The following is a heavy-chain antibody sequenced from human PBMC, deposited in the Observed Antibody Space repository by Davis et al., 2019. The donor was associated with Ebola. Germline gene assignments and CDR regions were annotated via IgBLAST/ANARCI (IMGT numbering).Heavy chain of an antibody. CDR1: GYSFTSYW. CDR3: ARLLFTVYYFDY. J-gene: IGHJ4*02. D-gene: IGHD2-15*01. V-gene: IGHV5-51*01. Sequence: GGSLRLSCKGSGYSFTSYWIGWVRQMPGKGLEWMGIIYPGDSDTRYSPSFQGQVTISADKSISTAYLQWSSLKASDTAMYYCARLLFTVYYFDYWGQGTLVTVSS. CDR2: IYPGDSDT.